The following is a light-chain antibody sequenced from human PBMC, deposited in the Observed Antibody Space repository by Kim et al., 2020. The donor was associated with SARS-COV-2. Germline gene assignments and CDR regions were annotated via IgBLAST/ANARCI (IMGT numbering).Light chain of an antibody. CDR1: SRRRYY. CDR2: GKN. J-gene: IGLJ2*01. Sequence: SSELTQDPAVSVALGQTVRITCQGDSRRRYYATWYQQKPGQAPKVVIYGKNNRPSGIPDRFSGSSSGNPASLTITGTQAGDEADYYCNSRGSNDDVVFGGGTQLTVL. CDR3: NSRGSNDDVV. V-gene: IGLV3-19*01.